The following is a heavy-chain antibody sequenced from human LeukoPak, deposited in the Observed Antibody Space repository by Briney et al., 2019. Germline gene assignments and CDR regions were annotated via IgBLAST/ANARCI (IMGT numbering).Heavy chain of an antibody. Sequence: NPSETLSLTCTVSGDSISSNIYYWGWIRQPPGKGLEWIGIISYSGSTYYNPSLKSRVTISVDTSKNQFSLKLSSVTAADTAVYYCARVYYSGSYDYWYFDLWGRGTLVTVSS. D-gene: IGHD1-26*01. J-gene: IGHJ2*01. V-gene: IGHV4-39*07. CDR3: ARVYYSGSYDYWYFDL. CDR1: GDSISSNIYY. CDR2: ISYSGST.